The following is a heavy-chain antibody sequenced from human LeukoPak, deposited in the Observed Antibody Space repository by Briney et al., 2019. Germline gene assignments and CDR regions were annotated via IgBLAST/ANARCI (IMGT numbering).Heavy chain of an antibody. V-gene: IGHV3-66*01. CDR1: GFTVSSNY. J-gene: IGHJ4*02. CDR3: ARGAFD. CDR2: ISNGGAA. Sequence: GGSLRLSCAVSGFTVSSNYMNWVRQAPGKGLEWVSVISNGGAAYYADSVKGGFIISRDHSKNTLYLQMNSLRADDTAVYYCARGAFDWGQGTLVTVSS.